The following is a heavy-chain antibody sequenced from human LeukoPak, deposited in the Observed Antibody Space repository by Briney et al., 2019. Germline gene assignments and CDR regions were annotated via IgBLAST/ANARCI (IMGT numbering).Heavy chain of an antibody. CDR2: IYTSGST. V-gene: IGHV4-4*07. CDR1: GGSISSYY. D-gene: IGHD6-6*01. J-gene: IGHJ6*03. Sequence: PSETLSLTCTVSGGSISSYYWSWIRQPAGKGLEWIGRIYTSGSTNYNPSLKSRVTMSVDTSKNQFSLKLSSVTAADTAVYYCAREAYSSSSNYYYMDVWGKGTTVTVSS. CDR3: AREAYSSSSNYYYMDV.